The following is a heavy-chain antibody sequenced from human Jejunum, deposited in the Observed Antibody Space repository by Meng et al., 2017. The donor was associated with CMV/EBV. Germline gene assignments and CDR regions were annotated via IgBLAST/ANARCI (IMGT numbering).Heavy chain of an antibody. CDR2: IYPGDSDT. V-gene: IGHV5-51*01. CDR3: ARRLEASEFSDF. D-gene: IGHD3-10*01. CDR1: VSNFDTYW. Sequence: SVSNFDTYWIGWVRQTPGKGLEWMGVIYPGDSDTRYSPSFQGQVTISADKSISTAYLQWSSLKASDTAVYYCARRLEASEFSDFWGQGMLVTVSS. J-gene: IGHJ4*02.